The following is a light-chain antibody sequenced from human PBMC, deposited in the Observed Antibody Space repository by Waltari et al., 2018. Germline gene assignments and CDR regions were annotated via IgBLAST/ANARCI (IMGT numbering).Light chain of an antibody. J-gene: IGKJ3*01. Sequence: DIQMTQSPSTLSASVGDRVTITCRASQTISIWLAWYQQKPGKAPKLLIYKASSLESGVPSRFRGSGSGTEFTLTISSLQPDDFATYYCQQYSTFPFTFGPGTKVGIK. CDR2: KAS. V-gene: IGKV1-5*03. CDR3: QQYSTFPFT. CDR1: QTISIW.